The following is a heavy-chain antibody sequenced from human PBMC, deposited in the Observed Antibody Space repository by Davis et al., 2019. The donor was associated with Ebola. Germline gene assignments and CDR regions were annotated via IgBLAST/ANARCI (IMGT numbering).Heavy chain of an antibody. J-gene: IGHJ5*02. Sequence: PGGSLRLSCSVSGGSITTYHRIWIRQPPGKGLEWIGQIDDSGYGNYNPSLKSRVTISKDTSRNQFSLTLTSVTAADTAVYYCAGYYGGEGGRGPWGQGTLVTVSS. V-gene: IGHV4-59*01. CDR3: AGYYGGEGGRGP. CDR2: IDDSGYG. CDR1: GGSITTYH. D-gene: IGHD4-23*01.